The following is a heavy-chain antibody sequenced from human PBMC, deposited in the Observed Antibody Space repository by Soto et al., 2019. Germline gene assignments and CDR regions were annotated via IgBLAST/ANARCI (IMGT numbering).Heavy chain of an antibody. J-gene: IGHJ1*01. CDR2: IYSGGST. V-gene: IGHV3-66*01. CDR1: GFTVSSNY. Sequence: EVQLVESGGGLVQPGGSLRLSCAASGFTVSSNYMSWVRQAPGKGLEWVSVIYSGGSTYYADSVKGRFTISRDNSKNTLYLQMKSLRAEDTAVYYCARDFVHGDQAEYFQHWGQGTLVTVSS. D-gene: IGHD4-17*01. CDR3: ARDFVHGDQAEYFQH.